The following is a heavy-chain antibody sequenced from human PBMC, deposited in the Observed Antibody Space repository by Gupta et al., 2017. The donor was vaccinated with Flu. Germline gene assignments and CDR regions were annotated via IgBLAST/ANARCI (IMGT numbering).Heavy chain of an antibody. CDR2: IKQDASEK. J-gene: IGHJ4*02. CDR1: SSYV. CDR3: ARDSGRFYIDY. D-gene: IGHD1-26*01. V-gene: IGHV3-7*01. Sequence: SSYVMSWVRQAPGKGLEWVANIKQDASEKYYGDSVKGRFSISRDNAKNSHYLQMNNLRAEDTAVYYCARDSGRFYIDYWGQGTLVTVSS.